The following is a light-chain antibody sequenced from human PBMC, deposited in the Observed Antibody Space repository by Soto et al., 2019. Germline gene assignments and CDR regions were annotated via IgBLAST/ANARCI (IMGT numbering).Light chain of an antibody. CDR3: QTWDTGTRV. CDR2: LNSDGSH. J-gene: IGLJ2*01. Sequence: QPVLTQSPSASASLGASVKLTCTLSSGHSSYAIAWHQQQPEKGPRYLMKLNSDGSHSKGDGIPDRFSGSSSGAERYLTISSLQSEDEADYYCQTWDTGTRVFGGGAKLTVL. V-gene: IGLV4-69*01. CDR1: SGHSSYA.